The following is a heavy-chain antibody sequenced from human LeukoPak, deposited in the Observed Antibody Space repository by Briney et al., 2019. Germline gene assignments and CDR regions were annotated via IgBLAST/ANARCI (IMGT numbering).Heavy chain of an antibody. Sequence: PGGSLRLSCAASDFSVNNNYMNWVRQAPGKGLEWVSLMDTFGGMYYRDSVKGRFTISRHISKNTLFLQMNTLSAEDTAVYYCAGGSYYGSGGRPGYFDHWGQGILVTVSS. J-gene: IGHJ4*02. D-gene: IGHD3-10*01. V-gene: IGHV3-53*01. CDR3: AGGSYYGSGGRPGYFDH. CDR1: DFSVNNNY. CDR2: MDTFGGM.